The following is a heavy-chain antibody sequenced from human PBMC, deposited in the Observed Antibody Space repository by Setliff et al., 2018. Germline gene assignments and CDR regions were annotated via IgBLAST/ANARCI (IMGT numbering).Heavy chain of an antibody. CDR3: AKDGGTAMLKTYFYGLDV. J-gene: IGHJ6*02. D-gene: IGHD5-18*01. CDR1: GFIFSSLW. Sequence: GSLRLSCEASGFIFSSLWMSWVRQAPGRGLEWVANINQEGSGRYYVDSVKGRFSISRDNAKNSLFLQMNSLRAEDMAVYFCAKDGGTAMLKTYFYGLDVWGPGTTVTVSS. V-gene: IGHV3-7*01. CDR2: INQEGSGR.